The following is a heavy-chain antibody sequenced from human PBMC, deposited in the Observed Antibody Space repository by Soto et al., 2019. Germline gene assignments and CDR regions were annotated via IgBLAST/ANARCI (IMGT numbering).Heavy chain of an antibody. CDR1: GGSISSYY. CDR2: IYYSGST. CDR3: ARGLWFGESQRWGMDV. J-gene: IGHJ6*02. V-gene: IGHV4-59*01. Sequence: PSETLSLTCTVSGGSISSYYWSWIRQPPGKGLEWIGYIYYSGSTNYNPSLKSRVTISVDTSKNQFSLKLSSVTAADTAVYYCARGLWFGESQRWGMDVWGQGTTVTVSS. D-gene: IGHD3-10*01.